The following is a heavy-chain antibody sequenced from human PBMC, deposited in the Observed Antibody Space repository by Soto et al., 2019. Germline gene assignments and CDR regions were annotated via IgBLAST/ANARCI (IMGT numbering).Heavy chain of an antibody. D-gene: IGHD6-19*01. Sequence: SETLSLTCTVSGGSISSSSYYWGWIRQPPGKGLEWIGSIYYSGSTYYNPSLKSRVTISVDTSKNQFSLKLSSVTAADTAVYYCASNGYSSGWYSFASYYYYGMDVWGQGTTVTVSS. V-gene: IGHV4-39*01. CDR3: ASNGYSSGWYSFASYYYYGMDV. CDR2: IYYSGST. CDR1: GGSISSSSYY. J-gene: IGHJ6*02.